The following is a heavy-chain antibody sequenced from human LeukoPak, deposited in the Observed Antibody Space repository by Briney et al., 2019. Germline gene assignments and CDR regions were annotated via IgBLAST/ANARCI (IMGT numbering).Heavy chain of an antibody. V-gene: IGHV4-59*01. Sequence: PSETLSLTCTVSGGSISNYYWSWIRQPPGKGLEWIGYVFQSGNTNYNPSLKSRVTISVDTPKNHFSLNLSSVSAADTSVYYCARERYYYDSSGYYGYFDYWGQGTLVTVSS. CDR3: ARERYYYDSSGYYGYFDY. CDR2: VFQSGNT. J-gene: IGHJ4*02. D-gene: IGHD3-22*01. CDR1: GGSISNYY.